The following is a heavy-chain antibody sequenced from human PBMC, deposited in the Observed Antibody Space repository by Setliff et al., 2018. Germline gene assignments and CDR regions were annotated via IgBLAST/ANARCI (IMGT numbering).Heavy chain of an antibody. J-gene: IGHJ4*02. CDR3: ARVRSSLVVAGSADY. V-gene: IGHV3-21*01. CDR1: GFTFSSYM. CDR2: ISSSSIYI. Sequence: PGESLRLSCAASGFTFSSYMMNWVRQAPGKGLEWVSSISSSSIYIYYADSVKGRFTISRDNAKNSLYLQMNSLRAEDTAVYYCARVRSSLVVAGSADYWGQGTLVTVSS. D-gene: IGHD6-19*01.